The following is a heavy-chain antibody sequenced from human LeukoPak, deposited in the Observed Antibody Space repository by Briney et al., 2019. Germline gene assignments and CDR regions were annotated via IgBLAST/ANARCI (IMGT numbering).Heavy chain of an antibody. CDR3: ARARGNNYGSFDY. Sequence: GGSLRLSCAASGFTFSSNWMHWVRQAPGKGLMWVSRINSDGSRTYYADYVKGRFTISIDNAKNTLYLQMNSLRGEDTAVYYSARARGNNYGSFDYWGQGVLVTVSS. CDR2: INSDGSRT. V-gene: IGHV3-74*01. D-gene: IGHD3-10*01. J-gene: IGHJ4*02. CDR1: GFTFSSNW.